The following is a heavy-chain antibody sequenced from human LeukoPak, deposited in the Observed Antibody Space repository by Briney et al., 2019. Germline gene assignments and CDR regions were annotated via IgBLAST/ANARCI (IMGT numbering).Heavy chain of an antibody. CDR2: IYSGGST. V-gene: IGHV3-53*01. Sequence: GGSLRLSCAASGFTVSSNYMSWVRQAPGKGLEWVSVIYSGGSTYYADSVRGRFTISRDNSKNTLYLQMSSLRAEDTAVYYCAKDIYYDTSGYYVNDYWGQGTLVTASS. J-gene: IGHJ4*02. D-gene: IGHD3-22*01. CDR3: AKDIYYDTSGYYVNDY. CDR1: GFTVSSNY.